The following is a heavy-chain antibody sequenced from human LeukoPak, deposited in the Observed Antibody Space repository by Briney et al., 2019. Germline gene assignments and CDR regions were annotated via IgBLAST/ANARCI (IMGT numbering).Heavy chain of an antibody. CDR3: ARGNYWFDP. Sequence: SETLSLTCTVSGDSISKYYWSWIRQPPGKGLEWIGYMYYSGSPNYNPSLKSRVTISLDTSKNQFSLKLRSVTAADTAVYYCARGNYWFDPWGQGTLVTVSS. CDR1: GDSISKYY. CDR2: MYYSGSP. J-gene: IGHJ5*02. D-gene: IGHD1-1*01. V-gene: IGHV4-59*01.